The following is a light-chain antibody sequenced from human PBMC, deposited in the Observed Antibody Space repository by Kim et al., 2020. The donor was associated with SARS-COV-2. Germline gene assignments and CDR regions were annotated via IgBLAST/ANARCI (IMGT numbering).Light chain of an antibody. CDR3: QKYNSALRT. V-gene: IGKV1-27*01. J-gene: IGKJ1*01. Sequence: DIQITQSPASLSASVGDRVTITCRASQAISNYLAWYQQKPGQVPRLLIYAASNLQSGVPSRFSGSVSGTDFTLTISSLQPEDVATYYCQKYNSALRTFGQGTKVDIK. CDR2: AAS. CDR1: QAISNY.